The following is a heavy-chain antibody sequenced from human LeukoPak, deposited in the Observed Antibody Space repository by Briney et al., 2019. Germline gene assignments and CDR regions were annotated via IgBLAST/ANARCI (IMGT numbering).Heavy chain of an antibody. CDR1: GYTFTSYG. CDR3: AREVPFYGSGTYNFYYDGMDV. V-gene: IGHV1-18*01. CDR2: ISAYNGNT. J-gene: IGHJ6*02. D-gene: IGHD3-10*01. Sequence: ASVKVSCKASGYTFTSYGITWVRQAPGQGLEWMGWISAYNGNTNYAQKLQGRVTMTTDTSTSTAYMELRSLRSDDTAVYYCAREVPFYGSGTYNFYYDGMDVWGQGTTVTVSS.